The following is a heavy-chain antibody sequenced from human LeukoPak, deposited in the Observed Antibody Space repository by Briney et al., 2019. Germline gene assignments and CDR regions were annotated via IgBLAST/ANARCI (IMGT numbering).Heavy chain of an antibody. CDR3: ARSSSSWDTDDY. CDR2: ISAYNGNT. V-gene: IGHV1-18*01. D-gene: IGHD6-13*01. CDR1: GYTFTSYG. J-gene: IGHJ4*02. Sequence: ASVKVSCKASGYTFTSYGIRWVRQAPGQGLAWMGWISAYNGNTNYAQKLQGRVTMTTDTSTSTAYMELRSLRSDDTAVYYCARSSSSWDTDDYWGQGTLVTVSS.